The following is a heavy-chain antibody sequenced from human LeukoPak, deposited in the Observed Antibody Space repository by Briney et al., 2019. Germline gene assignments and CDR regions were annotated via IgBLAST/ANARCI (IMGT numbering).Heavy chain of an antibody. CDR2: IYPGDSDT. V-gene: IGHV5-51*01. J-gene: IGHJ4*02. CDR3: ARRKGHDFNNGGYILDY. D-gene: IGHD2-8*01. CDR1: GYSFTGYW. Sequence: GESLKISCQGFGYSFTGYWIAWVRQMPGKGLEWMGIIYPGDSDTRYSPAFQGQVTISADKSIDTAYLQWSSLKASDTAMYYCARRKGHDFNNGGYILDYWGQGSLVTVSS.